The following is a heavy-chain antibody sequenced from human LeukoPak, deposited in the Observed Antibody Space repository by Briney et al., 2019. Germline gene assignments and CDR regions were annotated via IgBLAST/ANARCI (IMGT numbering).Heavy chain of an antibody. CDR2: IYYSGST. CDR1: GGSISSYY. V-gene: IGHV4-59*01. J-gene: IGHJ4*02. CDR3: ARGGLPFDYFDY. Sequence: MPSETLSLTCTVSGGSISSYYWSWIRQPPGKGLEWIGYIYYSGSTNYNPSLKSRVTISVDTSKNQFSLKLSSVTAADTAVYYCARGGLPFDYFDYWGQGTLVTVSS. D-gene: IGHD5-12*01.